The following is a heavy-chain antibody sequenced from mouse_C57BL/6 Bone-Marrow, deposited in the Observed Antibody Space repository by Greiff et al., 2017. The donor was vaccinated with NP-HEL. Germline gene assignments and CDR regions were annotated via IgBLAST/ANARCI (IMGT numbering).Heavy chain of an antibody. Sequence: VQLQQSGAELARPGASVKLSCKASGYTFTSYGISWVKQRTGQGLEWIGEIYPRSGNTYYNEKFKGKATPTADKSSSTAYMELRSLTSEDSAVYFCARSRYSNYVCWGQGTLVTVSA. J-gene: IGHJ3*01. CDR1: GYTFTSYG. V-gene: IGHV1-81*01. CDR3: ARSRYSNYVC. CDR2: IYPRSGNT. D-gene: IGHD2-5*01.